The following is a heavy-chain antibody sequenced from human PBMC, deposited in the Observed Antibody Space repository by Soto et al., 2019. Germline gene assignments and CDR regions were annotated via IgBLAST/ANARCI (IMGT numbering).Heavy chain of an antibody. CDR3: ARGYRETYFYAMDV. D-gene: IGHD1-26*01. Sequence: QVQLVQSGAEVKMPGSSVRVSCKASGGSFSKYGISWVRQAPGQGLEWMGGIIPMFGIGNYAEKFLGRVTLTADESTSTSHMELSSLRSEDTAVYFCARGYRETYFYAMDVWGQGTTVTGSS. CDR1: GGSFSKYG. CDR2: IIPMFGIG. J-gene: IGHJ6*02. V-gene: IGHV1-69*01.